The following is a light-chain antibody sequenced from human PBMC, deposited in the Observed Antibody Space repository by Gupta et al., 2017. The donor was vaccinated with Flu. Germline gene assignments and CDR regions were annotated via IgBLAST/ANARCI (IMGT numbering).Light chain of an antibody. J-gene: IGKJ2*01. CDR2: WAS. V-gene: IGKV4-1*01. CDR1: QSVLYSSNNKNY. CDR3: QQYYSTPYT. Sequence: DIVTTQSPDSLAVSLGERATINCKSSQSVLYSSNNKNYLAWYQQKPGQPPKLLIYWASTRESGVPDRFSGSGSGTDFTLTISSLQAEDVAVYDCQQYYSTPYTFGQGTKLEIK.